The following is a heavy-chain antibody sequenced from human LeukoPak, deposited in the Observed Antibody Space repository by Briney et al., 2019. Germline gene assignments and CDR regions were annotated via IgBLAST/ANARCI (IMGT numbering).Heavy chain of an antibody. CDR1: GGSISSYH. Sequence: SETLSLTCTVSGGSISSYHWSWIRQPPGKGLEWIGYIYYTGSTDYNPSLKSRVAISVDTSKNQFSLKLSSVTAADTAVYYCARGSKAAPGTFDYWGQGTLVTVSS. D-gene: IGHD6-13*01. CDR2: IYYTGST. J-gene: IGHJ4*02. V-gene: IGHV4-59*01. CDR3: ARGSKAAPGTFDY.